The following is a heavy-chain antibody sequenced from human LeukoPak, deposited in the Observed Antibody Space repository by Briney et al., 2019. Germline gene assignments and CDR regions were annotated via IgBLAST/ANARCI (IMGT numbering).Heavy chain of an antibody. V-gene: IGHV3-48*03. CDR2: ISSSGSTI. CDR3: ARGNSSGWSVELDY. Sequence: PGGSLRLSCAASGFTFRSYEMNWVRQDPGKGLEWVSYISSSGSTIYYADSVKGRFTISRDNAKNSLYLQMNSLRAEDTAVYYCARGNSSGWSVELDYWGQGTLVTASS. J-gene: IGHJ4*02. CDR1: GFTFRSYE. D-gene: IGHD6-19*01.